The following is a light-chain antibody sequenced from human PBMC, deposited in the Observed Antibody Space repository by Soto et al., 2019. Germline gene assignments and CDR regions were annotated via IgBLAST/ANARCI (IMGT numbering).Light chain of an antibody. CDR2: AAS. CDR3: QQSYTSPWT. Sequence: DIQMTQSPSSLSASVGDRVTITCRASQSILTYLNWFQQKPGKAPKLLMYAASSLQGGVPSRFSGSGSGTDFTLTISSLQPEDFATYFYQQSYTSPWTFGQGTKVEIK. CDR1: QSILTY. V-gene: IGKV1-39*01. J-gene: IGKJ1*01.